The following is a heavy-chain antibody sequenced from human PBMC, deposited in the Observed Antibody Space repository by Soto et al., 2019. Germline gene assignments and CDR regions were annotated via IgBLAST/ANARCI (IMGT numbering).Heavy chain of an antibody. CDR2: ISGSGGST. D-gene: IGHD5-18*01. CDR3: VSRRGYSYGLGY. Sequence: EVQLLESGGGLVQPGGSLRLSCAASGFTFSSYAMSWVRQAPGKGLEWVSAISGSGGSTYYADSVKGRFTISRDNSKNTLYLQMNSLRAEDTAVYYCVSRRGYSYGLGYWGQGTLVTASS. J-gene: IGHJ4*02. V-gene: IGHV3-23*01. CDR1: GFTFSSYA.